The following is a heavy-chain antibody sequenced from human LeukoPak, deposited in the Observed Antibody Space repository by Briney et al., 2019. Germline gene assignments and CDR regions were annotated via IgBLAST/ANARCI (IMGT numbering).Heavy chain of an antibody. J-gene: IGHJ4*02. CDR2: FDPEDGET. Sequence: ASVKVSCKVSGYTLTELSMHWVRQAPGKGLEWMGGFDPEDGETIYAQKFQGRVTMTEDTSTDTAYMELSSLRSEDTAVYYCATVNSGVGATTRRGYYYFDYWGQGTLVTVSS. V-gene: IGHV1-24*01. D-gene: IGHD1-26*01. CDR3: ATVNSGVGATTRRGYYYFDY. CDR1: GYTLTELS.